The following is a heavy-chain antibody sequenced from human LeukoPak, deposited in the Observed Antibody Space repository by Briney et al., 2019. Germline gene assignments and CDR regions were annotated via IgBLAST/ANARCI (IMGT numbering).Heavy chain of an antibody. V-gene: IGHV3-21*01. Sequence: GGSLRLSCAASGFTFSSYTMNWVRQAPGKGLEWVSSISSSSTYINYADSVKGRFTISRDNAKNSLYLQMNSLRAEDTAVYYCARDSNPLDYWGQGTLVTVSS. CDR3: ARDSNPLDY. CDR2: ISSSSTYI. CDR1: GFTFSSYT. J-gene: IGHJ4*02. D-gene: IGHD2-8*01.